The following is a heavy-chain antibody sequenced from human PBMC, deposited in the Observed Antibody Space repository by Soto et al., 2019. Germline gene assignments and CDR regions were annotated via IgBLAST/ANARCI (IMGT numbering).Heavy chain of an antibody. V-gene: IGHV1-69*06. D-gene: IGHD4-17*01. CDR2: IIPIFGTA. J-gene: IGHJ5*02. CDR1: GGTFSSYA. Sequence: GGSVKVSCKASGGTFSSYAISWVRQAPGQGLEWMGGIIPIFGTANYAQKFQGRVTITADKSTSTAYMELSSLRSEDTAVYYCAREDRPTTPDRRFDPWGQGTLVTVSS. CDR3: AREDRPTTPDRRFDP.